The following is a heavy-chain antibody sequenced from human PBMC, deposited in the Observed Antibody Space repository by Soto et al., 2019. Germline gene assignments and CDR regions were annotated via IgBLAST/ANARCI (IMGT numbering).Heavy chain of an antibody. V-gene: IGHV4-34*01. D-gene: IGHD3-10*01. CDR3: ARGYYYGSGSYYNHVDY. J-gene: IGHJ4*02. Sequence: SETLSLTCVVSGGSFSTYYYNWIRQSPGKGLEWIGEINHSGSNNYSPSLKSRVTMSLDTSKNQFSLKLTSVTAADTAVYYCARGYYYGSGSYYNHVDYWGQGTLVTVSS. CDR1: GGSFSTYY. CDR2: INHSGSN.